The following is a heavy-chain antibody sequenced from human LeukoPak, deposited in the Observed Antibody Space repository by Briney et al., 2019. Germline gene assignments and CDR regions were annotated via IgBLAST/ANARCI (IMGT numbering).Heavy chain of an antibody. CDR1: GFTFSSYS. D-gene: IGHD2-2*01. J-gene: IGHJ4*02. CDR3: ARDRYCSTTSCSPTGLAY. Sequence: SGGSLRLSCAASGFTFSSYSMNWVRQAPGKGLEWVSSISSSSSYIYYADSVKGRFTISRDNAKNSLYLQMNSLRAEDTAVYYCARDRYCSTTSCSPTGLAYWGQGTLVTVSS. CDR2: ISSSSSYI. V-gene: IGHV3-21*01.